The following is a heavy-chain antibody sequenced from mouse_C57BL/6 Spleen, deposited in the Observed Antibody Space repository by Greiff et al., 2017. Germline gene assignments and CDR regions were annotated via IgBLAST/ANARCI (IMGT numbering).Heavy chain of an antibody. D-gene: IGHD1-1*01. CDR3: ARWAYGSSYDYFDV. CDR1: GYTFHSYC. Sequence: VQLQQPGAELVMPGASVKLSCKASGYTFHSYCMHWVKQRPGQGLEWIGEIDPSDSYTNYTPQFKGKSTLTVDKSSSTAYMQLSSLTSEDSAVYYCARWAYGSSYDYFDVRGTGTTVTVSS. CDR2: IDPSDSYT. V-gene: IGHV1-69*01. J-gene: IGHJ1*03.